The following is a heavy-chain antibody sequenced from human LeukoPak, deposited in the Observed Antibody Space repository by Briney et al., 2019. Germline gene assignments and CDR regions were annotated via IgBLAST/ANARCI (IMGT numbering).Heavy chain of an antibody. CDR1: GYTFTSYG. CDR2: ISAYNGNT. Sequence: ASVKVSCKASGYTFTSYGISWVRQAPGQGLEWMGWISAYNGNTNYAQKLQGRVTMTTDTSTSTAYMELRSLRSDDTAVYYCARDHSFLDSYGPQNNWFDPWGQGTLVTVSS. V-gene: IGHV1-18*01. CDR3: ARDHSFLDSYGPQNNWFDP. D-gene: IGHD5-18*01. J-gene: IGHJ5*02.